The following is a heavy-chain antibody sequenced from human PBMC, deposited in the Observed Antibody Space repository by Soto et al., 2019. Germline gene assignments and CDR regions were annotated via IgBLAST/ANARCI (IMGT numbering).Heavy chain of an antibody. CDR2: IFSNDAK. J-gene: IGHJ4*02. CDR1: GFSLSNARMS. Sequence: QVTLKESGPVLVKPTETLTLTCTVSGFSLSNARMSVSWIRQPPGKALEWLAHIFSNDAKSYSACLKNRLTISKDTSKSQVVLTMTKMDPVDTATYYCARIRGWGWLGPNDYWGQGTLVTVSS. D-gene: IGHD3-10*01. CDR3: ARIRGWGWLGPNDY. V-gene: IGHV2-26*01.